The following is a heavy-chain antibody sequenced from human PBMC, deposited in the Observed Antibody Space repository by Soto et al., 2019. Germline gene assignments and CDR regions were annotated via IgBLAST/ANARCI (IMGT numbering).Heavy chain of an antibody. CDR1: GYTFTSYA. Sequence: ASVKVSCKASGYTFTSYAMHWVRQAPGQRLEWMGWINAGSGNTKYSQKFQGRVTITRDISASTAYMELSSLRSEDTAVYYCARDGDYFDYWGQGTLVTVSS. J-gene: IGHJ4*02. V-gene: IGHV1-3*01. CDR2: INAGSGNT. CDR3: ARDGDYFDY.